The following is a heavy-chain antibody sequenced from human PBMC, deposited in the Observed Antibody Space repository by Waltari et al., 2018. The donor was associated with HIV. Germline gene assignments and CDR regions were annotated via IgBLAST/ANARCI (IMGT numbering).Heavy chain of an antibody. CDR1: GGTFNRYS. J-gene: IGHJ4*02. Sequence: QVQLVQSGAEVKRPGSSVKVSCQASGGTFNRYSVSWVRQAPGQGLEWMGGVKPVFGTLNDAQKFKDRLTLIADEAKGTAYMELTNLRSEDTALYYCSTSRQNNSYASDYGAYLLASWGQGTLVTVSS. CDR2: VKPVFGTL. V-gene: IGHV1-69*12. CDR3: STSRQNNSYASDYGAYLLAS. D-gene: IGHD4-17*01.